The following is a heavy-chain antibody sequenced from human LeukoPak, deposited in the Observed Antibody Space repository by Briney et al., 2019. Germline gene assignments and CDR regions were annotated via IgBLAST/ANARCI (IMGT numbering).Heavy chain of an antibody. V-gene: IGHV4-4*02. CDR2: IYHSGSP. D-gene: IGHD1-1*01. CDR3: ARVNINNWHSCDY. CDR1: GGSISSNNW. Sequence: SETLSLTCAVSGGSISSNNWWGWVRQPPGKGLEWIGEIYHSGSPNYNPSLKSRVTISVDKSRNHFPLNLSSVTAADTAVYYCARVNINNWHSCDYWGQGTLVTVSS. J-gene: IGHJ4*02.